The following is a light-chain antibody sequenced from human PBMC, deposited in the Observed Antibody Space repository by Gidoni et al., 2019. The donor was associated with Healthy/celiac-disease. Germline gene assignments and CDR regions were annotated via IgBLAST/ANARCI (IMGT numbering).Light chain of an antibody. J-gene: IGKJ4*01. V-gene: IGKV3-11*01. Sequence: EIVLTQSPATLSLAPGERATLSCRASQSVSSYLAWYQQKPGQVPRLLIYDASNRATGIPARFIGRGSGTDFTLTISSLEPEDFAVYYCQQRSNWPRLTFGGGTKVEIK. CDR1: QSVSSY. CDR3: QQRSNWPRLT. CDR2: DAS.